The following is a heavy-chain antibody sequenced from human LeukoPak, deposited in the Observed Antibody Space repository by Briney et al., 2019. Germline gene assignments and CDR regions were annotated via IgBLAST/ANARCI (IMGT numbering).Heavy chain of an antibody. Sequence: PSETLSLTCTVSGGSISSTTYYWGWIRQPPGKGLEWIATMYYSGSSGNTYYNPSLKSRVAISVDTSRNQVSLKLSSVTAADTSVYYCARGSGSCAASWGQGTLVTVSS. D-gene: IGHD2-15*01. J-gene: IGHJ5*02. V-gene: IGHV4-39*01. CDR3: ARGSGSCAAS. CDR1: GGSISSTTYY. CDR2: MYYSGSSGNT.